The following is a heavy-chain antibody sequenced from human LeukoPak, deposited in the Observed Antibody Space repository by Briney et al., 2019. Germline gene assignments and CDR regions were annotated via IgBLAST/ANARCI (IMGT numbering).Heavy chain of an antibody. CDR3: ARVRGIAVAGTWYFDL. D-gene: IGHD6-19*01. Sequence: PSQTLSLTCTVSGGSISSGDYYWSWIRQPPGKGLEWIGYIYYSGSTYYNPSLKSRVTISVDTSKNQFPLKLSSVTAADTAVYYCARVRGIAVAGTWYFDLWGRGTLVTVSS. V-gene: IGHV4-30-4*01. CDR2: IYYSGST. CDR1: GGSISSGDYY. J-gene: IGHJ2*01.